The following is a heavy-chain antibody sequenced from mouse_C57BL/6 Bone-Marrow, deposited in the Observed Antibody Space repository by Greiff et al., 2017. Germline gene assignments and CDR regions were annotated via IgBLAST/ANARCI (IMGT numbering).Heavy chain of an antibody. J-gene: IGHJ2*01. Sequence: VQLQQSVAELVRPGASVTLSCTASGFNIKNTYMHWVKQRPEQGLEWIGRIDPANGNTKYAPKFQGKATITADTSSNTAYLQLSSLTSEDTAIYYCARAHFYDGYYGYFDYWGQGTTLTVSS. V-gene: IGHV14-3*01. D-gene: IGHD2-3*01. CDR3: ARAHFYDGYYGYFDY. CDR1: GFNIKNTY. CDR2: IDPANGNT.